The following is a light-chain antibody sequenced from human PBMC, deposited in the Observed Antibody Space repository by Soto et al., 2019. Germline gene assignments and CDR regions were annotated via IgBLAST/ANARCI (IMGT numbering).Light chain of an antibody. CDR3: CSYAVRDTFYV. CDR1: SSDVGGYYY. J-gene: IGLJ1*01. V-gene: IGLV2-14*01. CDR2: QVS. Sequence: QSALTQPASVSGSPGQSITISCTGTSSDVGGYYYVSWYQHHPGKAPKLMIYQVSNRPSGVANRFSGSKSGNTASLTISGLRADDEAEYFCCSYAVRDTFYVFGTGTKVTVL.